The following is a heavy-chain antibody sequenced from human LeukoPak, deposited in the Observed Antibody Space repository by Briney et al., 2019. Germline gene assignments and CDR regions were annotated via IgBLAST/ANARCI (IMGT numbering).Heavy chain of an antibody. D-gene: IGHD3-16*02. Sequence: PGGSPRLSCTASGFTFGDYAMSWVRQAPGKGLEWVGFIRSKAYGGTTEYAASVKGRFTISRDDSKSIAYLQMNSLKTEDTAVYYCTRVQPNPYYDYVWGSYRPGRVDYWGQGTLVTVSS. V-gene: IGHV3-49*04. CDR3: TRVQPNPYYDYVWGSYRPGRVDY. CDR2: IRSKAYGGTT. J-gene: IGHJ4*02. CDR1: GFTFGDYA.